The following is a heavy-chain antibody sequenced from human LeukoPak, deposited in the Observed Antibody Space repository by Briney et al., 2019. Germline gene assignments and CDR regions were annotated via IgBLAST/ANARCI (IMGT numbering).Heavy chain of an antibody. V-gene: IGHV3-21*01. D-gene: IGHD5-18*01. CDR2: ISSSSSYI. CDR1: GFTFSSYE. CDR3: ARGGYSYPRPYYFDY. Sequence: GGSLRLSCAASGFTFSSYEMNWVRQAPGKGLEWVSSISSSSSYIYYADSVKGRFTISRDNAKNSLYLQMNSLRAEDTAVYYCARGGYSYPRPYYFDYWGQGTLVTVSS. J-gene: IGHJ4*02.